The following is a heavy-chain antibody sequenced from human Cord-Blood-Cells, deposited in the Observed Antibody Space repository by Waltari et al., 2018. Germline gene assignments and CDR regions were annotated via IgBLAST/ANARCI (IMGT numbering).Heavy chain of an antibody. J-gene: IGHJ6*03. CDR2: IYPGDSDT. CDR3: ARHEYSGYDPYYYYYMDV. CDR1: GYSFTSYW. V-gene: IGHV5-51*01. Sequence: EVQLVQSGAEVKKPGASLKISRKGSGYSFTSYWIGWVRQMPGKGREWMGIIYPGDSDTRYSPSFQGQVTISADKSISTAYLQWSSLKASDTAMYYCARHEYSGYDPYYYYYMDVWGKETTVTVSS. D-gene: IGHD5-12*01.